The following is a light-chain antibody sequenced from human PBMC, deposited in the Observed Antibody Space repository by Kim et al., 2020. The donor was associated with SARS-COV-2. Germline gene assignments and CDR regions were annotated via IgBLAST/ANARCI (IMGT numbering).Light chain of an antibody. V-gene: IGKV3-15*01. CDR1: QRVSSN. Sequence: SPGERATLSCRASQRVSSNLAWYQQTPGQAPRLLIYGASTRATGIPARFSGSGSGTEFTLTISSLQSEDFAVYYCQQYNNWPPITFGQGTRLEIK. CDR2: GAS. J-gene: IGKJ5*01. CDR3: QQYNNWPPIT.